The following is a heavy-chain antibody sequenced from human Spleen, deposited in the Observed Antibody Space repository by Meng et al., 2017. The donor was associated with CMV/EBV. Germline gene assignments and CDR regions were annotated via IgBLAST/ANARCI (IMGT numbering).Heavy chain of an antibody. V-gene: IGHV3-74*01. CDR2: IKGDGSTI. D-gene: IGHD1-14*01. CDR3: ARGAEDFVGNHYLRFP. CDR1: GFTFSSHW. J-gene: IGHJ5*02. Sequence: GGSLRLSCAVSGFTFSSHWMHWVRQAPGKGLVWVSRIKGDGSTITYADSVKGRFTISRDNAKNTLYLQMDGLKAEDTAVYYCARGAEDFVGNHYLRFPWGQGTLVTVSS.